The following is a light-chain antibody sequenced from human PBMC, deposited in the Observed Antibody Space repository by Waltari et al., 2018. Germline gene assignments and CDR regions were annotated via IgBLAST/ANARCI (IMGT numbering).Light chain of an antibody. CDR1: SSNLASYTL. CDR3: CSYADNRV. Sequence: QSALTQPASVSGSPGQSITISCTASSSNLASYTLVSWYQQHAGKPPKLIIYEGAKRASGVSNRVSGSKSGNTASLTSSGLQAEDEADYYCCSYADNRVFGGGTKLTVL. CDR2: EGA. J-gene: IGLJ3*02. V-gene: IGLV2-23*01.